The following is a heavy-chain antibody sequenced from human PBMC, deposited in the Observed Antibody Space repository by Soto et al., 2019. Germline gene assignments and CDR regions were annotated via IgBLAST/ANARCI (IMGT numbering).Heavy chain of an antibody. V-gene: IGHV3-30-3*01. CDR3: ARDLGNNYGSFAY. CDR2: ISYDGSNK. Sequence: VGSLRLSCVASGFTFSNYAMNWVRQAPGKGLEWVAVISYDGSNKYYADSVKGRITISRDNSRNTLYLQMNNLRAEDTAMYYCARDLGNNYGSFAYWGQGTLVTVSS. D-gene: IGHD4-17*01. CDR1: GFTFSNYA. J-gene: IGHJ4*02.